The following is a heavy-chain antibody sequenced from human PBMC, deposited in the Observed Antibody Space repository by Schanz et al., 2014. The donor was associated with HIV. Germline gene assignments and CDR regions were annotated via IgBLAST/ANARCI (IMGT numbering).Heavy chain of an antibody. CDR3: AKGTFLAADGHDAFDI. CDR2: ISYDGTNK. V-gene: IGHV3-30-3*01. CDR1: GLTFSSYA. J-gene: IGHJ3*02. Sequence: QVQLVESGGGVVQPGRSLRLSCTASGLTFSSYAMHWVRQAPGKGLEGVAVISYDGTNKYYADSVKGRFTISRDNAKNSLYLQMNSLRPEDTALYYCAKGTFLAADGHDAFDIWGQGTMVTVSS. D-gene: IGHD6-13*01.